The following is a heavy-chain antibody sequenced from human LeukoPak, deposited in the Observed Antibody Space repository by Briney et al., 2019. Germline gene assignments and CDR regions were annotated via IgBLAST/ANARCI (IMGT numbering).Heavy chain of an antibody. J-gene: IGHJ2*01. Sequence: SETLSLTCTVSAYSISSGYYWGWIRQPPGKGLEWIGSIYHSGNTCYNPSLKSRVTISVDTSKNQFSLKLSSVTAADTAVYYCARVEGYCSGGSCYYWYFDLWGRGTLVTVSS. CDR1: AYSISSGYY. CDR3: ARVEGYCSGGSCYYWYFDL. D-gene: IGHD2-15*01. CDR2: IYHSGNT. V-gene: IGHV4-38-2*02.